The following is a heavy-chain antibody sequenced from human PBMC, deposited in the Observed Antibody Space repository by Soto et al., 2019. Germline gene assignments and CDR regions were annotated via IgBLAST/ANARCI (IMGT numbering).Heavy chain of an antibody. CDR3: ASLLQYNRYYYYGMDV. D-gene: IGHD1-1*01. CDR1: GGTFSSYA. J-gene: IGHJ6*02. CDR2: IIPIFGTA. V-gene: IGHV1-69*06. Sequence: GASVKVSCKASGGTFSSYAISWVRQAPGQGLEWMGGIIPIFGTANYAQKFQGRVTITADKSTSTAYMELSSLRSEDTAVYYCASLLQYNRYYYYGMDVWGQGTTVTVSS.